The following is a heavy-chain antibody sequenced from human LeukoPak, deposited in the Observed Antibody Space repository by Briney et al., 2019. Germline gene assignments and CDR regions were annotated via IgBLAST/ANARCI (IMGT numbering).Heavy chain of an antibody. V-gene: IGHV4-61*01. CDR3: ARDRSSSWHYYYGMDV. Sequence: SETLSLTCTVSGGSISSTSYYWDWIRQPPGKGLEWIGSMYYSGSTNYNPSLKSRVTISVDTSKNQLSLRLSSVTAADTAVYYCARDRSSSWHYYYGMDVWGQGTTVTVSS. J-gene: IGHJ6*02. D-gene: IGHD2-2*01. CDR2: MYYSGST. CDR1: GGSISSTSYY.